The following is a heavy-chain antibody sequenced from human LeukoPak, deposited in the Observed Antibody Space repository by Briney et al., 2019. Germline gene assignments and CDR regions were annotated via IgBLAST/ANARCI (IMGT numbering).Heavy chain of an antibody. J-gene: IGHJ6*02. D-gene: IGHD3-3*01. Sequence: GGSLRLSCAASGSGFTFSSYAMHWVRQAPGKGLEWVAVISYDGSNEIYADSVTGRFTIFRDNSKNTLYLQMNSLRAEDTAVYYCAKDPRPLYDFWSGYYGYYYYYYGMDVWGQGTTVTVSS. CDR3: AKDPRPLYDFWSGYYGYYYYYYGMDV. V-gene: IGHV3-30-3*01. CDR1: GSGFTFSSYA. CDR2: ISYDGSNE.